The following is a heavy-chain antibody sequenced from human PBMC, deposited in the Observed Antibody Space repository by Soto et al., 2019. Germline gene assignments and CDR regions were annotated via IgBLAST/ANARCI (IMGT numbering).Heavy chain of an antibody. CDR1: GFTFSSYP. CDR3: AREGVHNYNEYYFDY. J-gene: IGHJ4*02. V-gene: IGHV3-21*06. CDR2: ISGIRDYI. Sequence: GGSLSLSCAAPGFTFSSYPLHWVRRPPGKGLEWVSSISGIRDYIRYADSVKGRFTISRDNAKTSLYLQMNSLTAEDTAVYYCAREGVHNYNEYYFDYWGQGTLVTVSS. D-gene: IGHD3-22*01.